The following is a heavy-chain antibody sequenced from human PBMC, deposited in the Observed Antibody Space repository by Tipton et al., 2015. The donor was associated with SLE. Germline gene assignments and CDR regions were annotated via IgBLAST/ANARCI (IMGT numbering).Heavy chain of an antibody. Sequence: SLRLSCAASGFDFDDYGMHWVRQAPGKGLEWVSGISWSGKSIDYADSVKGRFTISRDTSKNTLYLQMDSLRADDTAVYYCAKDMPDSTYYYGMDVWGQGTTVTVSS. CDR2: ISWSGKSI. CDR1: GFDFDDYG. D-gene: IGHD5/OR15-5a*01. CDR3: AKDMPDSTYYYGMDV. J-gene: IGHJ6*02. V-gene: IGHV3-9*01.